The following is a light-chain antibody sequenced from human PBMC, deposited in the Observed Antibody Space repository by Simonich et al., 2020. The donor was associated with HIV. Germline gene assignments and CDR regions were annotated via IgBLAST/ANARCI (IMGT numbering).Light chain of an antibody. J-gene: IGLJ1*01. CDR1: RSDVGSFNL. V-gene: IGLV2-23*02. CDR3: CSYAGTNTYV. CDR2: EVN. Sequence: QSALTQPASVSGSPGLSITISCTGTRSDVGSFNLVSWSQQYPGKSPKLMIYEVNRRPPGVSNRFSGSKSGNTASLTISGLQAEDEADYYCCSYAGTNTYVFATGTKVTVL.